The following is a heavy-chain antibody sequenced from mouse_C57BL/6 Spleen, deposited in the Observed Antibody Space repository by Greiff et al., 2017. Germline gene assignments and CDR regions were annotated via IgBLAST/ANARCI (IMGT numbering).Heavy chain of an antibody. D-gene: IGHD2-4*01. CDR3: NYDYGWFAY. Sequence: EVQLQQSGAELVRPGASVKLSCTASGFNIKDDYMHWVKQRPEQGLEWIGWIDPENGDTEYASKFQGKATITADTSSNTAYLQLSSLTSGDTAVYYCNYDYGWFAYWGQGTLVTVSA. CDR1: GFNIKDDY. J-gene: IGHJ3*01. V-gene: IGHV14-4*01. CDR2: IDPENGDT.